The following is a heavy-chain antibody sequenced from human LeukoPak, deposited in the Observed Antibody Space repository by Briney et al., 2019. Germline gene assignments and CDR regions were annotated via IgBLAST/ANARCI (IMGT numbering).Heavy chain of an antibody. CDR1: GYSFSTYD. D-gene: IGHD6-19*01. V-gene: IGHV1-8*01. Sequence: ASVKVSCKASGYSFSTYDINWVLQAPGQGLEWMGWMNPKSGNTGYAQNFQGRVTMTRNTSISTAYMELSGLRSDDTAVYYCARGREWLVAFDSWGQGALVTVSS. J-gene: IGHJ4*02. CDR2: MNPKSGNT. CDR3: ARGREWLVAFDS.